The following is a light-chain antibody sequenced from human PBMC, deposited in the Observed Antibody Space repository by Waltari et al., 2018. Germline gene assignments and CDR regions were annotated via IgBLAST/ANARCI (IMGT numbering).Light chain of an antibody. Sequence: DIQMTQSPSTLSASVGDRVTITCRASESISTWLAWYQQKPGKAPKVLIFQASSLESDVPSRFSGSGSGTEFTLTISSLQPDDFATYYCQQYKTKYTFGQGTWLEIK. V-gene: IGKV1-5*03. J-gene: IGKJ2*01. CDR1: ESISTW. CDR2: QAS. CDR3: QQYKTKYT.